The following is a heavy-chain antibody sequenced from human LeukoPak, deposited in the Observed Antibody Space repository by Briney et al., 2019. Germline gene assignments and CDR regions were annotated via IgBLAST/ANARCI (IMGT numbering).Heavy chain of an antibody. D-gene: IGHD1-14*01. CDR1: GYPFTTWE. CDR2: VHPNSGNT. J-gene: IGHJ5*02. Sequence: VKVSCKTSGYPFTTWEINWVRQAAGQGLGWMGWVHPNSGNTAYAQKFQGRVTMTRDTSISTAYMELSGLKSDDTAVYFCARGPRNDPWGQGTLVTVSS. V-gene: IGHV1-8*01. CDR3: ARGPRNDP.